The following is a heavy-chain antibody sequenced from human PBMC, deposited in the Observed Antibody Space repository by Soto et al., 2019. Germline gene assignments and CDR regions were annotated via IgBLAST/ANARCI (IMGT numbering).Heavy chain of an antibody. CDR1: GFTCDDYA. CDR2: ISWNSGSL. V-gene: IGHV3-9*01. CDR3: TKDMYRRDSYAYFFDY. D-gene: IGHD5-18*01. Sequence: EVQLVESGGGLVQPGRSLRLSCEASGFTCDDYAMHWVRQGPGKGLEWVSGISWNSGSLGYADSVKGRFTISRDNAKNSLYLQMNSLKAEDTALYYCTKDMYRRDSYAYFFDYWGLGTLVTVSS. J-gene: IGHJ4*02.